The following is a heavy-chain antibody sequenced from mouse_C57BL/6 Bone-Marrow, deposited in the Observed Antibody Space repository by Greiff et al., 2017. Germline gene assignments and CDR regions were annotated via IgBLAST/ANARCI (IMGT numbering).Heavy chain of an antibody. V-gene: IGHV1-54*01. CDR2: INPGSGGT. J-gene: IGHJ1*03. CDR3: ARDNCGISANWYIDV. D-gene: IGHD1-1*01. CDR1: GYAFTNYL. Sequence: VQLQQSGAELVRPGTSVKVSCKASGYAFTNYLIEWVKQRPGQGLEWIGVINPGSGGTNYNEKFKGKATLTADKSSSTAYMQLSSLTSEDSAVXFCARDNCGISANWYIDVWGTGTTVTVSS.